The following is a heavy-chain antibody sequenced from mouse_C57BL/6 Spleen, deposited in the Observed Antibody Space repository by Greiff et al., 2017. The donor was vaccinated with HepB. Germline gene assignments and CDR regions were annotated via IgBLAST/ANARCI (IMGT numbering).Heavy chain of an antibody. CDR2: IDPSDSYT. V-gene: IGHV1-50*01. CDR1: GYTFTSYW. Sequence: QVQLQQSGAELVKPGASVKLSCKASGYTFTSYWMQWVKQRPGQGLEWIGEIDPSDSYTNYNQKFKGKATLTVDTSSSTAYMQLSSLTSEDSAVYYCAGLRSGAWFAYWGQGTLVTVSA. J-gene: IGHJ3*01. CDR3: AGLRSGAWFAY. D-gene: IGHD2-12*01.